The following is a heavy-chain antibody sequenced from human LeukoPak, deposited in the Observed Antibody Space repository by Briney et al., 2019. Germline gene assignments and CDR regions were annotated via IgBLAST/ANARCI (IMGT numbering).Heavy chain of an antibody. J-gene: IGHJ4*02. Sequence: SETLSLTCSVSGGSMSNYYWSWIRQPPGKRLEWIAYIYYSGSTNYNPSLKSRVTISVDTSKNQFFLKLSSVTAADTAVYYCASADCSSTSCPFDYWGQGTLVTVSS. CDR3: ASADCSSTSCPFDY. D-gene: IGHD2-2*01. CDR1: GGSMSNYY. V-gene: IGHV4-59*12. CDR2: IYYSGST.